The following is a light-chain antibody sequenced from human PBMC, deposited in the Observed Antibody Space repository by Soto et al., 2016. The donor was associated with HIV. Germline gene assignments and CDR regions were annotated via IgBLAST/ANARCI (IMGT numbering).Light chain of an antibody. CDR1: NVGSKS. CDR3: QVWDSGSDPVV. Sequence: SYVLTQPPSVSVAPGKTARITCGGTNVGSKSVHWYQQKPGQAPVLVVYDDSDRPSGIPERFSGSNSGNTATLTISRVDIGDEADYYCQVWDSGSDPVVFGGGTKRTVL. V-gene: IGLV3-21*03. CDR2: DDS. J-gene: IGLJ2*01.